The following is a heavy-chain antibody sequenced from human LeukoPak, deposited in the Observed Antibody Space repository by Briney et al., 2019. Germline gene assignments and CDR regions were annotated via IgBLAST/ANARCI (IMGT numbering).Heavy chain of an antibody. J-gene: IGHJ4*02. CDR2: INHSGSP. D-gene: IGHD3-22*01. V-gene: IGHV4-34*01. Sequence: SETLSLTYAVYGGSFSDYYWRWLRQPPGKEQAWIGEINHSGSPSYNPSLKRRVNTSVDTSKNQFSLKLKSVTAADTAVYSCAGRAAYLYDYGSSGYYSTFYYWGQGTLVTVSS. CDR1: GGSFSDYY. CDR3: AGRAAYLYDYGSSGYYSTFYY.